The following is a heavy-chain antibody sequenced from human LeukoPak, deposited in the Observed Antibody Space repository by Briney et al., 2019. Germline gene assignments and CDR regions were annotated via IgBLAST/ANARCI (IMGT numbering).Heavy chain of an antibody. D-gene: IGHD3-22*01. CDR2: MYYRGST. Sequence: SETLSLTCTVSGVSISSGDYYWSWIRQPPGKGLDWIGYMYYRGSTYYNPSLKGRVIISLDTSKNQLSLKLSSVTAADTAVYYCARPYYYDSRIDPWGQGTLVTVSS. CDR3: ARPYYYDSRIDP. CDR1: GVSISSGDYY. V-gene: IGHV4-30-4*01. J-gene: IGHJ5*02.